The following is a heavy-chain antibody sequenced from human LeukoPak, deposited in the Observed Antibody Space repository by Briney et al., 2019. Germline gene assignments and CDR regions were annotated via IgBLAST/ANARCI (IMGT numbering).Heavy chain of an antibody. CDR1: GYTFTGYY. J-gene: IGHJ4*02. CDR3: ARDHASSGWYAGYYFDY. CDR2: INPNSGGT. D-gene: IGHD6-19*01. V-gene: IGHV1-2*02. Sequence: ASVKVSCKASGYTFTGYYMHWVRQAPGRGLEWMGWINPNSGGTNYAQKFQGRVTMTRDTSISTAYMELSRLRSDDTAVYYCARDHASSGWYAGYYFDYWGQGTLVTVSS.